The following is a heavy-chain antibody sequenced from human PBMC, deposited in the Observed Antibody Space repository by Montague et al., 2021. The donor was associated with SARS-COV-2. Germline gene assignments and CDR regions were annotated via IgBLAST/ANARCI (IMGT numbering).Heavy chain of an antibody. V-gene: IGHV4-39*01. CDR3: AGHPPHSPSGNCLVPGGFDI. D-gene: IGHD3-10*01. CDR1: GGSIGGNNYY. J-gene: IGHJ3*02. Sequence: SETLSLTCTVSGGSIGGNNYYWDRIRQSPGKGREGIGNYFQSGGISHNPSLKSPITLSVDTSSNQFSLRLISVTAADTAVYFCAGHPPHSPSGNCLVPGGFDIWGPGTMVTVSS. CDR2: YFQSGGI.